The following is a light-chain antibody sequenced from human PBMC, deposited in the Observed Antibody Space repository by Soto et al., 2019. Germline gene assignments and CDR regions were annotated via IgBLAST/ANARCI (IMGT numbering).Light chain of an antibody. CDR3: QQTYSSPYT. CDR2: VAS. V-gene: IGKV1-39*01. Sequence: DIQMTQSPSSLSASVGDRVTITCRASQSISNYVSWYQQKPGKAPKFLIYVASTLQIGVPSRFSGSGSGTDFTLTISSLQPEDFATYYCQQTYSSPYTFGPGTELQIK. CDR1: QSISNY. J-gene: IGKJ2*01.